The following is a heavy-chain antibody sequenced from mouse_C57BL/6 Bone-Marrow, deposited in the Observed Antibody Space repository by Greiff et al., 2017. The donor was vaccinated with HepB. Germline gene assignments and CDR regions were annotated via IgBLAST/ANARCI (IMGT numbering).Heavy chain of an antibody. J-gene: IGHJ3*01. CDR1: GFTFSDYG. V-gene: IGHV5-17*01. CDR3: ARGYYGSSYVAWFAY. D-gene: IGHD1-1*01. Sequence: EVKLVESGGGLVKPGGSLKLSCAASGFTFSDYGMHWVRQAPEKGLEWVAYISSGSSTIYYADTVKGRFTISRDNAKNTLFLQMTSLRSEDTAMYYCARGYYGSSYVAWFAYWGQGTLVTVSA. CDR2: ISSGSSTI.